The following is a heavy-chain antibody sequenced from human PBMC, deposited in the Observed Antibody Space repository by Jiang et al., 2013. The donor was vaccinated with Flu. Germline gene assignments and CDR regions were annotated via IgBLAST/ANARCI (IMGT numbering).Heavy chain of an antibody. J-gene: IGHJ4*02. CDR2: ISYDGSNK. CDR3: AREMDDY. Sequence: VISYDGSNKYYADSVKGRFTISRDNSKNTLYLQMNSLRAEDTAVYYCAREMDDYWGQGTLVTVSS. V-gene: IGHV3-30-3*01. D-gene: IGHD2-8*01.